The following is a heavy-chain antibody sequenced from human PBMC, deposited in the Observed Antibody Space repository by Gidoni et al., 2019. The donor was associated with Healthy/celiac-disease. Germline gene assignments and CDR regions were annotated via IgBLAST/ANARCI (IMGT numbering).Heavy chain of an antibody. D-gene: IGHD3-22*01. Sequence: QLQLQESGPGLVKPSETLSLTCTVSGGSISSSSYYWGWIRQPPGKGLEWIGSIYYSGSTYYNPSLKSRVTISVDTSKNQFSLKLSSVTAADTAVYYCARGGIVVVTCFDYWGQGALVTVSS. J-gene: IGHJ4*02. V-gene: IGHV4-39*07. CDR3: ARGGIVVVTCFDY. CDR1: GGSISSSSYY. CDR2: IYYSGST.